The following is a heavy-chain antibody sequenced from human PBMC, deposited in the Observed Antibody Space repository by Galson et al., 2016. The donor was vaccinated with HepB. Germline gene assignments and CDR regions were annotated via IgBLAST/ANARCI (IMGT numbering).Heavy chain of an antibody. Sequence: SLRLSCAASGFTFGNYMMNWVRQAPGKGLEWVSAIGGSGGDTYYADSVKGRFTISRDNSKNTLYLHINCLRAEDTAVYYCARRYDTPGYYYIDSWGQGTLVTVSS. CDR2: IGGSGGDT. CDR1: GFTFGNYM. V-gene: IGHV3-23*01. J-gene: IGHJ5*01. CDR3: ARRYDTPGYYYIDS. D-gene: IGHD3-22*01.